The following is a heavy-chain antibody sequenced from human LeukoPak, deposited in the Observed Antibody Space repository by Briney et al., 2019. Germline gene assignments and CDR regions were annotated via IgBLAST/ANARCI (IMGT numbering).Heavy chain of an antibody. J-gene: IGHJ4*02. V-gene: IGHV1-69*04. Sequence: SVKVSSKASGGTFSNYVITWVRQAPGQGLEWMGRIIPIHGSTNYAQKFQGRVTITTDKSTSTSYMELSSLRTEDTAMYYCTYSSNWFYYFDYWGQGTLVTVSS. CDR2: IIPIHGST. CDR3: TYSSNWFYYFDY. CDR1: GGTFSNYV. D-gene: IGHD6-13*01.